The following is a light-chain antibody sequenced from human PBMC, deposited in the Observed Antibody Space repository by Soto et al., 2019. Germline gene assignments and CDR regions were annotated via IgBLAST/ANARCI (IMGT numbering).Light chain of an antibody. J-gene: IGKJ1*01. CDR1: QSVSSK. CDR2: GAS. Sequence: EVVMTQSPATLSVSPGESATVSCRASQSVSSKLAWYQQKPGQAPRLLIYGASTRATGVPARFSGSGSGTEFTLTISSLQSEYFAVYYCQQYNNWPPWTFGQGTRVEIK. V-gene: IGKV3-15*01. CDR3: QQYNNWPPWT.